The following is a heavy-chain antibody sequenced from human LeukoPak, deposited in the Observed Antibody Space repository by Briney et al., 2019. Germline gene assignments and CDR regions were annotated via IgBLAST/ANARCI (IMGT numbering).Heavy chain of an antibody. Sequence: SETLSLTCAVYGGSFSGYHWSWIRQPPGKGLEWIGEINHSGSTNYNPPLKSRVTKSVDTSKNQFSLKLSSVTAADTAVYYCARGCPLLLWFGELRGDWFDPWGQGTLVTVSS. CDR2: INHSGST. CDR1: GGSFSGYH. CDR3: ARGCPLLLWFGELRGDWFDP. J-gene: IGHJ5*02. D-gene: IGHD3-10*01. V-gene: IGHV4-34*01.